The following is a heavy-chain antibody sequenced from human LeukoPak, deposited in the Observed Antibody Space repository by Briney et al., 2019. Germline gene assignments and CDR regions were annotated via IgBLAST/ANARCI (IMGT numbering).Heavy chain of an antibody. Sequence: PGGSLRLSCAVSGFTFTTYAMSWVRQAPGKGLEWVSSISGSGGSTWYADSVKGRFTISRDNSKNTLYLQMNSLRAEDTAVYYCAKRPGYTDSWGQGTLVTVSS. CDR2: ISGSGGST. D-gene: IGHD5-18*01. CDR1: GFTFTTYA. CDR3: AKRPGYTDS. J-gene: IGHJ4*02. V-gene: IGHV3-23*01.